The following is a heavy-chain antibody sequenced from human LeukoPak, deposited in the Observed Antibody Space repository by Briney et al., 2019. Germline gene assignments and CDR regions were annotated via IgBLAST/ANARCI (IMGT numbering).Heavy chain of an antibody. CDR3: ARDGFSGSDDY. V-gene: IGHV3-7*01. Sequence: GGSLRLSCAASGFTFSSYWMSWVRQAPGKGLEWVANIKQDGSEKYYVDSVKGRFTISRDNAKSSLYLQMNSLRAEDTDVYSCARDGFSGSDDYWGQGNLVTVSS. CDR2: IKQDGSEK. CDR1: GFTFSSYW. D-gene: IGHD3-10*01. J-gene: IGHJ4*02.